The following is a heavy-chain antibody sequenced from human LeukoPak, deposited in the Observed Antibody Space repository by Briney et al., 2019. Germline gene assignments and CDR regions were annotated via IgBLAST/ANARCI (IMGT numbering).Heavy chain of an antibody. CDR2: IWHDGSNK. J-gene: IGHJ3*01. Sequence: GGSLRLSCVASGFTFSDYGMHWVRQAPGKGLEWVAVIWHDGSNKYYADSVKGRFTISRDNSENTLYLQMNSLRVEDTALFYCARAGGSRYGYAFDVWGQGTLVTVSS. CDR1: GFTFSDYG. CDR3: ARAGGSRYGYAFDV. D-gene: IGHD5-12*01. V-gene: IGHV3-33*01.